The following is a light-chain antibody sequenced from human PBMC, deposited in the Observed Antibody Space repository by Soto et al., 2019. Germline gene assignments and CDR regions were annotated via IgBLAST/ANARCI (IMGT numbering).Light chain of an antibody. Sequence: EVVMTQSPVTLSVSPGERATLSCRASQCVSSSYLAWYQQRPGQAPRLLIYGASSRATGIPDRFSASGSGTDFTLTISRLESEDSAVYYCQHYGSSPGLTFGGGTKVDI. CDR1: QCVSSSY. V-gene: IGKV3-20*01. CDR2: GAS. J-gene: IGKJ4*01. CDR3: QHYGSSPGLT.